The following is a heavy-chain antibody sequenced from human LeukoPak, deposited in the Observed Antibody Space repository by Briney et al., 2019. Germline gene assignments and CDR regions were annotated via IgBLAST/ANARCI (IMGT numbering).Heavy chain of an antibody. Sequence: GGSLRLSCAASGFTFSSYSMNWVRQAPGKGLEWVSYISSSGNTIYYADSVKGRFTISRDNAKNSLYLQMNSLRAEDTAVYYCARESPQLSSFDYWGQGTLVTVSS. CDR1: GFTFSSYS. D-gene: IGHD2-2*01. J-gene: IGHJ4*02. CDR3: ARESPQLSSFDY. CDR2: ISSSGNTI. V-gene: IGHV3-48*01.